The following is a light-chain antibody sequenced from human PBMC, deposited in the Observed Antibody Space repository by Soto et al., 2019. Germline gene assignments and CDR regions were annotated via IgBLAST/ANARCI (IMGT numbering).Light chain of an antibody. CDR2: DAS. J-gene: IGKJ4*01. V-gene: IGKV3-11*01. CDR1: QSVSSY. CDR3: RQRSNWPLT. Sequence: EIVLTQSPATLSLSPGERATLSCRASQSVSSYLAWYQQKPGQAPRLLIYDASNRATGIPARFSGSGSGTDFTLTISSLEPAEFSGDYCRQRSNWPLTFVGGTKVEFK.